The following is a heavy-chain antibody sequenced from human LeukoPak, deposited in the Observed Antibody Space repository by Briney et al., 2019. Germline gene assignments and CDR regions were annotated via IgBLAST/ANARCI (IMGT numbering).Heavy chain of an antibody. D-gene: IGHD6-19*01. J-gene: IGHJ4*02. CDR1: GFTFSSYS. CDR2: ISSSSSYI. CDR3: ARDYSSGWYYFDY. Sequence: RPGGSLRLSCAASGFTFSSYSMNWVRQAPGKGLEWVSSISSSSSYIYYADSVKGRFTISRDNAKNSLYLQMNSLRAEDTAVYYCARDYSSGWYYFDYWGRGTLSPSPQ. V-gene: IGHV3-21*01.